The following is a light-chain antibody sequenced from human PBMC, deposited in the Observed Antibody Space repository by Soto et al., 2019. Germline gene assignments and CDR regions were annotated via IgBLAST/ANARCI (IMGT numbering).Light chain of an antibody. V-gene: IGLV2-14*03. J-gene: IGLJ2*01. CDR2: DVR. Sequence: QSVLTQPASVSGSPGQSVTISCTGTSSDVGGYNYVSWYQQHPGRAPKVIIYDVRNRPSGVSDRFSDSKSGNTASLTISGLQAEDEADYYCSSYTTRNTLVFGGGTKLTVL. CDR3: SSYTTRNTLV. CDR1: SSDVGGYNY.